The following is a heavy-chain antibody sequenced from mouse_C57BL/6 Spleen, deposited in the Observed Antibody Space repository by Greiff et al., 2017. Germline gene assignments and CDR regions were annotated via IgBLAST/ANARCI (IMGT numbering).Heavy chain of an antibody. V-gene: IGHV1-53*01. J-gene: IGHJ4*01. CDR2: INPSNGGT. Sequence: VQLQQSGTELVKPGASVKLSCKASGYTFTSYWMHWVKQRPGQGLEWIGNINPSNGGTNYNEKFKSKATLTVDKSSSTAYMQLSSLTSEDSAVYYCARSGGLLLPPYDYAMDYWGQGTSVTVSS. CDR1: GYTFTSYW. D-gene: IGHD1-1*01. CDR3: ARSGGLLLPPYDYAMDY.